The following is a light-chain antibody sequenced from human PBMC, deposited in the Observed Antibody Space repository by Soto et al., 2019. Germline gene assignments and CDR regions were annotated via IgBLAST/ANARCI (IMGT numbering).Light chain of an antibody. J-gene: IGLJ1*01. CDR2: EVN. Sequence: QSALTQPASVSGSPGQSITISCTGTSSDVGSFNLVSWYQQHPGKAPKLMIYEVNKRPSGVSNRFSGSKSGSATSLTISGLQAEYEADYYCCSYAGGSAYVVGIGTKLTVL. CDR1: SSDVGSFNL. CDR3: CSYAGGSAYV. V-gene: IGLV2-23*02.